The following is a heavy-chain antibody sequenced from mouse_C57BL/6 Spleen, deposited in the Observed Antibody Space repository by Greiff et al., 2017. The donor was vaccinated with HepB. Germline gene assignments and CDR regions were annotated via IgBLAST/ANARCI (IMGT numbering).Heavy chain of an antibody. CDR3: ARADMDYYGSSPYAMDY. Sequence: QVQLKESGPELVKPGASVKLSCKASGYAFSSSWMHWVKQRPGKGLEWIGRIYPGDGDTNYNGKFKGKATLTADKSSSTAYMQLSSLTSEDSAVYCCARADMDYYGSSPYAMDYWGQGTSGTVSS. V-gene: IGHV1-82*01. D-gene: IGHD1-1*01. CDR2: IYPGDGDT. CDR1: GYAFSSSW. J-gene: IGHJ4*01.